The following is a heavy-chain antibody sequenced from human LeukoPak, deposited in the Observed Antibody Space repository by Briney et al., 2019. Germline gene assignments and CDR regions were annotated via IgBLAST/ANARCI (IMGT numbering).Heavy chain of an antibody. V-gene: IGHV1-69*01. J-gene: IGHJ6*02. CDR2: IIPIFGTA. Sequence: SVKVSCKASGGTFSSYAISWVRQAPGQGLEWMGGIIPIFGTANYAQKFQGRVTITADESTSAAYMELSSLRSEDTAVYYCASPRTLRYFDWTHYYYYGMDVWGQGTTVTVSS. CDR3: ASPRTLRYFDWTHYYYYGMDV. CDR1: GGTFSSYA. D-gene: IGHD3-9*01.